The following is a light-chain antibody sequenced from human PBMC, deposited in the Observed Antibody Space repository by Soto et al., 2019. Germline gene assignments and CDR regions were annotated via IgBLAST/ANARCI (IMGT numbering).Light chain of an antibody. Sequence: QTVVTQEPSLTVYPGGTVTLTCGSSTGDVTSGHYPDWFQQKPGQAPRTLIYDTSSKNSWTPARFSGSILGGKAALTLSGAQPEDETDYYCLLAYGSIRVFGGGTKLTVL. CDR3: LLAYGSIRV. CDR2: DTS. J-gene: IGLJ3*02. CDR1: TGDVTSGHY. V-gene: IGLV7-46*01.